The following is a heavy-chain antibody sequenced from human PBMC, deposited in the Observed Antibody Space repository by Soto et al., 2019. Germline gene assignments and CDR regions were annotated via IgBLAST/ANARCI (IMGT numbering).Heavy chain of an antibody. CDR3: ARDIVGDCSXGSCSRRGGEYYYGMDV. V-gene: IGHV3-7*01. D-gene: IGHD2-15*01. CDR1: GFTFSSYW. CDR2: IKQDGSEK. Sequence: GGSLRLSCAASGFTFSSYWMSWVRQAPGKGLEWVANIKQDGSEKYYVDSVKGRFTISRDNAKNSLYLQMNSLRAEDTAVYYCARDIVGDCSXGSCSRRGGEYYYGMDVWGQGTTVTVSS. J-gene: IGHJ6*02.